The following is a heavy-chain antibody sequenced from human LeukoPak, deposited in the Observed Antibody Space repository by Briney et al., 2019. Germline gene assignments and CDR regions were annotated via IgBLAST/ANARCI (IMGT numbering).Heavy chain of an antibody. Sequence: GSLRLSCAASGFTFDDYGMSWVRQAPGKGLEWVSGINWNGGSTGYADSVKGRFTISRDNAKNSLYLQMNSLRAGDTALYYCARERTYYYDSNPDYFDYWGQGTLVTVSS. V-gene: IGHV3-20*04. D-gene: IGHD3-22*01. CDR3: ARERTYYYDSNPDYFDY. CDR2: INWNGGST. J-gene: IGHJ4*02. CDR1: GFTFDDYG.